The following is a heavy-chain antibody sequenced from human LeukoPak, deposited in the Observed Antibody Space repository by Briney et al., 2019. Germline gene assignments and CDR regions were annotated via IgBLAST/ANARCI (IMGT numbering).Heavy chain of an antibody. CDR3: ARAQDNPHYYYYYGMDV. V-gene: IGHV4-31*03. CDR2: IYYSGST. CDR1: GGSISSGGYY. J-gene: IGHJ6*02. Sequence: SQTLSLTCTVSGGSISSGGYYWSWLRQHPGKGLEWIGYIYYSGSTYYNPSLKSRVTISVDTSKNQFSLKLSSVTAADTAVYYCARAQDNPHYYYYYGMDVWGQGTTVTVSS.